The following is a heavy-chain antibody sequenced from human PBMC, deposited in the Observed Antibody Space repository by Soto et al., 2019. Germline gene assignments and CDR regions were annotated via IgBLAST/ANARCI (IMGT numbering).Heavy chain of an antibody. V-gene: IGHV1-69*13. CDR3: ARESADIVVVPAVNNWFDP. Sequence: GASVKVSCEASGGTFSSYAISWVRQAPGQGLEWMGGIIPIFGTANYAQKFQGRVTITADESTSTAYMELSSLRSEDTAVYYCARESADIVVVPAVNNWFDPWGQGTLVTVSS. D-gene: IGHD2-2*01. J-gene: IGHJ5*02. CDR1: GGTFSSYA. CDR2: IIPIFGTA.